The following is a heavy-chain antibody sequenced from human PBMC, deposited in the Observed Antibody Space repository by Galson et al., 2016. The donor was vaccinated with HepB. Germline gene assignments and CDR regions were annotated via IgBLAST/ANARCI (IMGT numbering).Heavy chain of an antibody. CDR2: ISYHGKT. CDR1: GGSISSSHSYY. V-gene: IGHV4-39*02. Sequence: ETLSLTCTVSGGSISSSHSYYWGWIRQPPGRGLEWIGTISYHGKTYYHPSLKSRVTISVDTSRNQFSLRLSSVTATDTAVYYCSSDDYWGQGTLVTVSS. CDR3: SSDDY. J-gene: IGHJ4*02.